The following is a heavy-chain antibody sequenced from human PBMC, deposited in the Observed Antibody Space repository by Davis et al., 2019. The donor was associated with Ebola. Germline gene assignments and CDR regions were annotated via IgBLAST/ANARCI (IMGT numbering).Heavy chain of an antibody. D-gene: IGHD1-1*01. CDR3: ARAQFPTTSDH. J-gene: IGHJ4*02. Sequence: AASVKVSCKASGYTFTSYYMHWVRQAPGQGLEWMGGIIPIFGTANYAQKFQGRVTITADESTSTAYMELSSLRSDDTAVYYCARAQFPTTSDHWGQGTLVTVSS. CDR2: IIPIFGTA. CDR1: GYTFTSYY. V-gene: IGHV1-69*13.